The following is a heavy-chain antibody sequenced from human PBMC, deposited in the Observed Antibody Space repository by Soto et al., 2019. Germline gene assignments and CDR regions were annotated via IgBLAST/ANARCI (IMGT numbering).Heavy chain of an antibody. CDR2: IYYSGST. J-gene: IGHJ6*02. D-gene: IGHD3-10*01. Sequence: SETLSLTCTVSGGSISSSSYYWGWIRQPPGKGLEWIGSIYYSGSTYYNPSLKSRVTISVDTSKNQFSLKLSSVTAADTAVYYCVGSNGEYYYYGMDVWGQGTTVTVSS. V-gene: IGHV4-39*01. CDR3: VGSNGEYYYYGMDV. CDR1: GGSISSSSYY.